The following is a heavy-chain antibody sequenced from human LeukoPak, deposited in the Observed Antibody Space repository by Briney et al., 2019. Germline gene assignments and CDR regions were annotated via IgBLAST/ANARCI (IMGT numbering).Heavy chain of an antibody. D-gene: IGHD2-21*01. CDR2: IYYSGGRT. V-gene: IGHV4-39*01. CDR1: GGSITSSGYY. Sequence: PSETLSLTCTVSGGSITSSGYYWGWIRQLPGKGPEWIATIYYSGGRTYYNPSLKSRVTISLDTSKNQFSLTVALVTAADTAVYHCARRDPVAVCAFDIWGQGTMVTVSS. CDR3: ARRDPVAVCAFDI. J-gene: IGHJ3*02.